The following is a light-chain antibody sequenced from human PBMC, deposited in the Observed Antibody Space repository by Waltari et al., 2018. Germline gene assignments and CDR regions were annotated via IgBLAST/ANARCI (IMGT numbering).Light chain of an antibody. CDR3: QRYNSAPQT. CDR1: QDISTY. J-gene: IGKJ1*01. CDR2: AAS. V-gene: IGKV1-27*01. Sequence: DVQMTQSPSSLSASIGATVTITCRASQDISTYLACYQLRPGEVPKLLIFAASSLQSGVPSHFSGSGSGTDFTLTISSLQPEDVATYYCQRYNSAPQTFGQGTKVEIK.